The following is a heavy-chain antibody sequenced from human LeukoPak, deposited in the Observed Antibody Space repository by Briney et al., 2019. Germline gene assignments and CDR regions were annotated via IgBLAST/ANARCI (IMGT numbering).Heavy chain of an antibody. CDR3: ARDGVFYYGSGSYSRSFYYYIDV. J-gene: IGHJ6*03. Sequence: VASVTVSCKASGYTFTGYYIHWVRQAPGQGLEWMGWVNPNNGGTSYAQKFQGRVTMTRDTSINTAYMELSRLRSDDTAVYYCARDGVFYYGSGSYSRSFYYYIDVWAKGTTVTVSS. CDR2: VNPNNGGT. V-gene: IGHV1-2*02. CDR1: GYTFTGYY. D-gene: IGHD3-10*01.